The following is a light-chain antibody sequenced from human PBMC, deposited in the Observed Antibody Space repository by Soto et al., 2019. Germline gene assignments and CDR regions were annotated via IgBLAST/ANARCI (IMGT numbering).Light chain of an antibody. V-gene: IGLV2-11*01. CDR1: SSDIGGYNY. CDR2: TVT. J-gene: IGLJ1*01. CDR3: CSYAGSSSYV. Sequence: QSALTQPRSVSGSPGQSVTISCTGTSSDIGGYNYVSWYQQHPGKAPKLMIYTVTKRPSGVPDRFSDSKSDNTASLTISGLQADDEADYYCCSYAGSSSYVFGTGTKLTVL.